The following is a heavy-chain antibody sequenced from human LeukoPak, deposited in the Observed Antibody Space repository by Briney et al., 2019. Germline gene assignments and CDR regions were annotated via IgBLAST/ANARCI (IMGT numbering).Heavy chain of an antibody. J-gene: IGHJ4*02. CDR3: ARDSSGWKPLDY. V-gene: IGHV3-21*04. D-gene: IGHD6-19*01. CDR2: ISSSSSYI. Sequence: PGGSLRLSCAASGFTFSSYSMNWVRQAPGKGLEWVSSISSSSSYIYYADSVKGRFTISRDNAKNSLYLQMNSLRAEDTAVYYCARDSSGWKPLDYWGQGTLVTVSS. CDR1: GFTFSSYS.